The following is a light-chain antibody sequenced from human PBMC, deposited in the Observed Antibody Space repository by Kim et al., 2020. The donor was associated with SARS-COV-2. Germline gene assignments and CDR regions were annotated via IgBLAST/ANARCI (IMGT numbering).Light chain of an antibody. Sequence: ITLSCTGTRTNVGSYSYVSWYRQHPGTAPQLIIYEVTTRPSGVPDRFSGSKSDHTATLTVSGLQDEDEADYCCSSYAGTNALGIFGGGTRLTVL. CDR1: RTNVGSYSY. CDR2: EVT. CDR3: SSYAGTNALGI. V-gene: IGLV2-8*01. J-gene: IGLJ2*01.